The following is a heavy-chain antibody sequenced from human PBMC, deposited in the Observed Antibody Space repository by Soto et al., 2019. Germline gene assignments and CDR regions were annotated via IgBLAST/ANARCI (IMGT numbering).Heavy chain of an antibody. V-gene: IGHV3-48*03. J-gene: IGHJ4*02. CDR3: ARETHFIDD. Sequence: EVQRVESGGGLVPPGGYLRRSCAATGFTFSTYEMNWVRQAPGKGRERVSYIGSSGSIIHYADSVKGRFTISSDNAKSALDLQLSSLRAEDTAVYYCARETHFIDDWGQGTLVSVSA. CDR1: GFTFSTYE. CDR2: IGSSGSII.